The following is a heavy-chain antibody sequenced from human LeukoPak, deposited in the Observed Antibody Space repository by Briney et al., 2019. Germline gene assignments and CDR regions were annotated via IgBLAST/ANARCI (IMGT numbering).Heavy chain of an antibody. CDR1: GFTFSDHY. J-gene: IGHJ4*02. D-gene: IGHD2-8*01. V-gene: IGHV3-11*04. Sequence: GGSLRLSCAASGFTFSDHYMSWIRQAPGKGLEWVSYIGDSGTTIYYADSVKGRFTVSRDNAKNSLFLQMDSLRAEDTAVYYFARDRRPSVYGGLDNWGQGTLVTVSS. CDR3: ARDRRPSVYGGLDN. CDR2: IGDSGTTI.